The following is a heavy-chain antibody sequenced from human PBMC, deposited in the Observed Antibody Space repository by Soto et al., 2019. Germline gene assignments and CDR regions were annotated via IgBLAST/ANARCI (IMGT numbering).Heavy chain of an antibody. J-gene: IGHJ4*02. Sequence: QVQLVQSGAEVKKPGASVKVSCKASGYTFTSYDINWGRQATGQGLEWMGWMNPNSGNTGYAQKVQGRVTMTRNTSIRTAYMELRSLRSEDTAGYYCARDKVGVVDYWGQGNVVTVSS. D-gene: IGHD2-15*01. CDR2: MNPNSGNT. CDR1: GYTFTSYD. V-gene: IGHV1-8*01. CDR3: ARDKVGVVDY.